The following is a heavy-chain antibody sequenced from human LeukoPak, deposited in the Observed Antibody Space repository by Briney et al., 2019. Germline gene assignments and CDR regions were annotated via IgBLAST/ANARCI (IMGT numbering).Heavy chain of an antibody. J-gene: IGHJ4*02. V-gene: IGHV1-18*01. D-gene: IGHD2-2*01. CDR3: AREYCSRTSCYCPDY. Sequence: ASVKVSCKASGGTFSSYAISWVRQAPGQGLEWMGWISTYNAKTNYAQKVQGRVTMTTDTSMSTVYMELRSLRSDDTAVYYCAREYCSRTSCYCPDYWGQGTLVTVSS. CDR2: ISTYNAKT. CDR1: GGTFSSYA.